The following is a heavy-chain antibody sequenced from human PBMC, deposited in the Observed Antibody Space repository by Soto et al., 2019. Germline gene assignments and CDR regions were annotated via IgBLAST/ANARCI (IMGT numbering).Heavy chain of an antibody. CDR2: IKQDGSEK. Sequence: EVQLVESGGGLVQPGGSLRLSCAASGFTFSGYWMSWVRQAPGKGLEGVANIKQDGSEKYNVDSVKGRFTISRDNAKNSLYLQMNSLRAEDTAVYYCARAGRITIFSTGYPLNAFDIWGQGTMVTVSS. CDR1: GFTFSGYW. J-gene: IGHJ3*02. V-gene: IGHV3-7*01. CDR3: ARAGRITIFSTGYPLNAFDI. D-gene: IGHD3-9*01.